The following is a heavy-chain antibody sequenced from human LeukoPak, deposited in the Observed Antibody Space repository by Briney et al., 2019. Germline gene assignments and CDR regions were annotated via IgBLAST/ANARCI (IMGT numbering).Heavy chain of an antibody. Sequence: GGSLRLSCAASGFTFGDHYMGWVRQAPGKGLEWVGRTRNKANSYTTEYAASVKGRFTISRDDSKNSLYLQMNSLKTKDTAVYYCARDYADAFDIWGQGTMVTVSS. CDR3: ARDYADAFDI. CDR2: TRNKANSYTT. CDR1: GFTFGDHY. V-gene: IGHV3-72*01. J-gene: IGHJ3*02. D-gene: IGHD2-2*01.